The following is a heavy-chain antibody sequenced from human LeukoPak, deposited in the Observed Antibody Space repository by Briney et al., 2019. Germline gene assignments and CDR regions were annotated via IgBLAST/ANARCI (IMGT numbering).Heavy chain of an antibody. V-gene: IGHV1-3*01. J-gene: IGHJ4*02. CDR2: INAGNGYT. Sequence: ASVTVSCKASGYTFTSYAMHWVRQAPGRRLEWMGWINAGNGYTQYSQKFQGRVTITRDTSASTAYMELSSLRSEDTAVYYCARDSGEYYFDYWGQGTLVTVSS. CDR3: ARDSGEYYFDY. D-gene: IGHD2-15*01. CDR1: GYTFTSYA.